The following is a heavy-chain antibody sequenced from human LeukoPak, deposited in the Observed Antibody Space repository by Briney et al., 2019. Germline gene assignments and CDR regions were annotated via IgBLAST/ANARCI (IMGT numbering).Heavy chain of an antibody. J-gene: IGHJ6*03. CDR2: INSDGSST. CDR3: ARDAVRFLEWLPFPYYYYYMDV. V-gene: IGHV3-74*01. Sequence: PGGSLRLSCAASGFTFSSYEMNWVRQAPGKGLVWVSRINSDGSSTSYADSVKGRFTISRDNAKNTLYLQMNSLRAEDTAVYYCARDAVRFLEWLPFPYYYYYMDVWGKGTTVTVSS. CDR1: GFTFSSYE. D-gene: IGHD3-3*01.